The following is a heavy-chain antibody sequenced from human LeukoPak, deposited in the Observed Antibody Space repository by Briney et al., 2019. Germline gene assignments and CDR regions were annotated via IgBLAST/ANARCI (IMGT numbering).Heavy chain of an antibody. Sequence: ASVKVSCKASGYTFTSYYMHWVRQAPGQGLEWMGIINPSGGSTSYAQKFQGRVTMTRDMSTSTVYMELSSLRSDDTAVYYCARDRAPLVLWYWFDPWGQGTLVTVSS. CDR1: GYTFTSYY. D-gene: IGHD1-26*01. CDR3: ARDRAPLVLWYWFDP. CDR2: INPSGGST. V-gene: IGHV1-46*01. J-gene: IGHJ5*02.